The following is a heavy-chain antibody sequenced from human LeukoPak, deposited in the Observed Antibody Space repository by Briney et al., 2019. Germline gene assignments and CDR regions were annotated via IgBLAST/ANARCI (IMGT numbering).Heavy chain of an antibody. Sequence: GGSLRLSCAASGFTFSSYWMSWVRQAPGKGLEWVANIKKDGSEKYYVDSVKGRFTISRDNAKNSLYLQMNSLRAEDTAVYYCASRDQYSSGWYDYWGQGTLVTVSS. CDR2: IKKDGSEK. V-gene: IGHV3-7*01. CDR1: GFTFSSYW. J-gene: IGHJ4*02. D-gene: IGHD6-19*01. CDR3: ASRDQYSSGWYDY.